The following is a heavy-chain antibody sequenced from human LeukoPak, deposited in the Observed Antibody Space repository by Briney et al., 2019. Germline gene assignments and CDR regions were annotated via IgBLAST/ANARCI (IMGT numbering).Heavy chain of an antibody. J-gene: IGHJ6*02. D-gene: IGHD2-15*01. Sequence: GGSLRLSCAASGFTVSSNYMSWVRQAPGKGLEWVSVIYSGGSTYYADSVKGRFTISRHNSKNTLYLQMNSLRAEDTAVYYCARALTHCSGGSCYSGGYYGMDVWGQGAMVTVSS. CDR3: ARALTHCSGGSCYSGGYYGMDV. V-gene: IGHV3-53*04. CDR1: GFTVSSNY. CDR2: IYSGGST.